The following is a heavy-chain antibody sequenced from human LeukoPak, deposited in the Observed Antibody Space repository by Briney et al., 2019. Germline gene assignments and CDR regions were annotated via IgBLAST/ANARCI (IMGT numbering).Heavy chain of an antibody. D-gene: IGHD2-8*01. CDR2: ISGSGGST. CDR3: AKDGIVLMVYATHYFDY. J-gene: IGHJ4*02. CDR1: GFTFSSYA. Sequence: PGGSLRLSCAASGFTFSSYAMSWVRQAPGKGLEWVSAISGSGGSTYYADSVKGRFTISRDNSKNKLYLQMNSLRAEDTAVYYCAKDGIVLMVYATHYFDYWGQGTLVTVSS. V-gene: IGHV3-23*01.